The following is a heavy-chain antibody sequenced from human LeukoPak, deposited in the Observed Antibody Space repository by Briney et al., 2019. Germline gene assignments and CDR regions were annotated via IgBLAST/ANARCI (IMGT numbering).Heavy chain of an antibody. CDR2: INPNSGGT. J-gene: IGHJ4*02. CDR1: GYTFTGYY. V-gene: IGHV1-2*02. D-gene: IGHD5-24*01. Sequence: ASVKVSCKASGYTFTGYYMHWVRQAPGQGLEWMGWINPNSGGTNYAQKFQGRVTMTRDTSISTAYMELSRLRSDDTAVYYCARDQGDGYNRAFDYWGQGTLVTVSS. CDR3: ARDQGDGYNRAFDY.